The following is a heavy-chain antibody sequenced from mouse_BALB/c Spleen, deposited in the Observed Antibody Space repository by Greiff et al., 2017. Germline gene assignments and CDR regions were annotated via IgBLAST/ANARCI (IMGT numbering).Heavy chain of an antibody. CDR3: AREASLGDAMDY. CDR1: GYTFTDYN. Sequence: VQLQQSGPELVKPGASVKISCKASGYTFTDYNMHWVKQSHGKSLEWIGYIYPYNGGTGYNQKFKSKATLTVDNSSSTAYMELRSLTSEDSAVYYCAREASLGDAMDYWGQGTSVTVSS. V-gene: IGHV1S29*02. D-gene: IGHD1-2*01. J-gene: IGHJ4*01. CDR2: IYPYNGGT.